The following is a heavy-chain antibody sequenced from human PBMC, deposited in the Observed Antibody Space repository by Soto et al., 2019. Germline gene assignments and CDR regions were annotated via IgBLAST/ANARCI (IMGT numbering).Heavy chain of an antibody. V-gene: IGHV3-30-3*01. CDR1: GFTFSNFA. CDR2: ISYDGSHK. J-gene: IGHJ6*02. Sequence: SCKASGFTFSNFAMYWVRQAPGKGLEWVTVISYDGSHKYYADSVKGRFTISRDNSKNTLYLQMNNLRAEDSAVYFCARDYSYQRAMDVWGQGTTVTVSS. CDR3: ARDYSYQRAMDV. D-gene: IGHD2-15*01.